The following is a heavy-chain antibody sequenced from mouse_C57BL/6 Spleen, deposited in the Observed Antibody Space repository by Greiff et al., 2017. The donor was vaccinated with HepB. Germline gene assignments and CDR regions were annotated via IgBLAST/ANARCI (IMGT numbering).Heavy chain of an antibody. Sequence: EVHLVESGGGLVKPGGSLKLSCAASGFTFSSYAMSWVRQTPEKRLEWVATISDGGSYTYYPDNVKGRFTISRDNAKNNLYLQMSHLKSEDTAMYCCARDLLYASYYYGLDYWGQGTTLTVSS. V-gene: IGHV5-4*01. J-gene: IGHJ2*01. D-gene: IGHD1-1*01. CDR1: GFTFSSYA. CDR3: ARDLLYASYYYGLDY. CDR2: ISDGGSYT.